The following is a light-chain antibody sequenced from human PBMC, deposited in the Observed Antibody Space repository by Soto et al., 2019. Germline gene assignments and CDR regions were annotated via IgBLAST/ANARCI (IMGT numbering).Light chain of an antibody. CDR3: SAYTARSTLV. CDR2: EVR. V-gene: IGLV2-14*01. CDR1: MRDVGAYNL. J-gene: IGLJ3*02. Sequence: QSVLTQPASVSGSAGQSITISCSGTMRDVGAYNLVSWYQQHPGTAPKLIIYEVRNRPSGISSRFSGSRSGNTASLTISGPQSEDGGDYYFSAYTARSTLVFGGGTQLAV.